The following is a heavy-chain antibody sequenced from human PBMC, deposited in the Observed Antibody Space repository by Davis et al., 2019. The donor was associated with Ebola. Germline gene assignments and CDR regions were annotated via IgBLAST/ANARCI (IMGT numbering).Heavy chain of an antibody. D-gene: IGHD4-17*01. CDR3: ARVSYSMTTEDY. J-gene: IGHJ4*02. CDR2: ISSRSYSI. V-gene: IGHV3-21*04. Sequence: GESLKISCAASGFTFSTYSMNWVRQAPGKGLEWVSSISSRSYSIYYADPVKGRFTISRDNAKNSLYLQMNSLRAEDTAVYYCARVSYSMTTEDYWGQGTLVTVSS. CDR1: GFTFSTYS.